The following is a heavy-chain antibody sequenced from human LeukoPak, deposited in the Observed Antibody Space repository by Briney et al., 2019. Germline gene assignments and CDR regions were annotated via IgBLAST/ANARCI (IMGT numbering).Heavy chain of an antibody. CDR1: GYTLTELS. D-gene: IGHD2-2*01. CDR2: FDPEDGET. V-gene: IGHV1-24*01. CDR3: ATLPGFMTGVYRLDFDY. Sequence: ASVKVSCKVSGYTLTELSVHWVRQAPGKGLEWMGGFDPEDGETIYAQKFQGRVTMTEDTSTDTAYMELSSLRSEDTAVYYCATLPGFMTGVYRLDFDYWGQGTLVTVSS. J-gene: IGHJ4*02.